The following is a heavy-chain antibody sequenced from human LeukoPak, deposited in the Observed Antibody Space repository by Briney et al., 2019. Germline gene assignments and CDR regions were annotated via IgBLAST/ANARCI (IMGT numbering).Heavy chain of an antibody. D-gene: IGHD6-19*01. Sequence: SDTLSLTCTVSGGSISSYYWSWIRQPAGKGLEWIGRIYTSGSTNYNPSLKSRVTMSVDTSKNQFSLKLSSVTAADTAVYYCARDLAVAGRGDAFDIWGQGTMVTVSS. J-gene: IGHJ3*02. CDR1: GGSISSYY. CDR2: IYTSGST. CDR3: ARDLAVAGRGDAFDI. V-gene: IGHV4-4*07.